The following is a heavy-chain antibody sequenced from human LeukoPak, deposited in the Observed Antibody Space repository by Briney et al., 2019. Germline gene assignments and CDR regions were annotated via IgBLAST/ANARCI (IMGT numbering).Heavy chain of an antibody. Sequence: GASVKVSCKASGGTFSSYAIGWVRQAPGQGLERMGGIIPIFGTASYAQKFQGRVTITADESTSTAYMELSSLRSEDTAVYYCARPPPYSGYDYYGMDVWGKGTTVTVSS. V-gene: IGHV1-69*13. CDR1: GGTFSSYA. J-gene: IGHJ6*04. CDR3: ARPPPYSGYDYYGMDV. CDR2: IIPIFGTA. D-gene: IGHD1-26*01.